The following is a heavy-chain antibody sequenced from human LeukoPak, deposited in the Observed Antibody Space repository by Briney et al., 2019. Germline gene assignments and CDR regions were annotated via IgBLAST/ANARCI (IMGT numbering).Heavy chain of an antibody. D-gene: IGHD2-2*01. J-gene: IGHJ4*02. V-gene: IGHV4-34*01. CDR2: INHSGST. CDR3: ARVYCTSTSCANFDA. Sequence: SETLSLTCADYGGSFSGYYWSWIRQSPGKGLEWIGEINHSGSTNYNPSLKSRVTISVDTSKSQFSLKLTSVTAADTAVYYCARVYCTSTSCANFDAWGQGTLVTVSS. CDR1: GGSFSGYY.